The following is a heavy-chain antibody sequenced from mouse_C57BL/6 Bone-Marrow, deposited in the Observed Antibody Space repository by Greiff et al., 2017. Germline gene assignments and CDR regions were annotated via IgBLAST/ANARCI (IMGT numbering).Heavy chain of an antibody. V-gene: IGHV1-26*01. D-gene: IGHD2-4*01. Sequence: EVQLQQSGPELVKPGASVKISCKASGYTFTDYYMNWVKQSHGKSLEWIGDINPNNGGTSYNQKFKGKATLTVDKSSSTAYMELRSLTSEDSAVYYGARRDYDYADYYAMDYWGQGTSVTVSS. CDR3: ARRDYDYADYYAMDY. CDR2: INPNNGGT. J-gene: IGHJ4*01. CDR1: GYTFTDYY.